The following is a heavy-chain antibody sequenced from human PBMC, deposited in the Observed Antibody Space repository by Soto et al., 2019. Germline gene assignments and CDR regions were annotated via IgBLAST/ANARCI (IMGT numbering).Heavy chain of an antibody. V-gene: IGHV1-8*01. D-gene: IGHD3-10*01. J-gene: IGHJ6*03. CDR3: ASRGWFGELLSPYYYYMDV. CDR1: GYTFTSYD. CDR2: MNPNSGNT. Sequence: GASVTVSCQASGYTFTSYDINWVRQATGQGLEWMGWMNPNSGNTGYAQKFQGRVTMTRNTSISTAYMELSSLRSEDTAVYYCASRGWFGELLSPYYYYMDVWGKGTTVTVSS.